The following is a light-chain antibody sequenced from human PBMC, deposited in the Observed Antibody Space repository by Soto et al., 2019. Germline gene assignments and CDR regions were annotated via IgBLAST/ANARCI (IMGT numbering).Light chain of an antibody. CDR3: CSYAGSYTFV. CDR2: DVS. V-gene: IGLV2-11*01. Sequence: QSVLTQPRSVSGSPGQSVTISCTRTSSDVGVYNYVSWYQQYPGKAPKIMIYDVSKRPSGVPDRFSGSKSDNTASLTISGLQAEDEADYYCCSYAGSYTFVFGIGTKV. J-gene: IGLJ1*01. CDR1: SSDVGVYNY.